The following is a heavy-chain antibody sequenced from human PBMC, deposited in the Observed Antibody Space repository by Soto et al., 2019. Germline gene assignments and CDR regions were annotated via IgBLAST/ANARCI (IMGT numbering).Heavy chain of an antibody. D-gene: IGHD2-15*01. CDR2: ISPRGGAT. CDR1: GYTFTSYY. CDR3: ARPLVYTYGSHFDF. V-gene: IGHV1-46*01. J-gene: IGHJ4*02. Sequence: SVKVSCKASGYTFTSYYIHWVRQAPGQRFEWMGLISPRGGATNYAHNFRGRVTMTRDTSTTTVYMDLNSLRSEDTAVYYCARPLVYTYGSHFDFWGQGTQVTVS.